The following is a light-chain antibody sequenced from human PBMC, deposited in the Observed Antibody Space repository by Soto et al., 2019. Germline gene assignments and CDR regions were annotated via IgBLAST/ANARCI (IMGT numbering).Light chain of an antibody. V-gene: IGKV1-5*01. CDR2: DDS. J-gene: IGKJ1*01. CDR3: QQSLNPKT. Sequence: DIQMTQSPSSLSASVGDRVTITCRASQSIGRFLAWYQHQPGKDPKLLIYDDSTLETGVPSRFSGSGSGTDFTLTIDRLEPEDFAVYYCQQSLNPKTFGQGTKVDNK. CDR1: QSIGRF.